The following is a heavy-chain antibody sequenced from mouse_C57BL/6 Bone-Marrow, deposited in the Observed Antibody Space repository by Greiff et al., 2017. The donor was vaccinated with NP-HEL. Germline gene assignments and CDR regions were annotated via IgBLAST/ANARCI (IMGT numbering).Heavy chain of an antibody. CDR1: GFNIKDDY. V-gene: IGHV14-4*01. CDR3: TTDYGSPYYYAMDY. CDR2: IDPENGDT. Sequence: VQLQQSGAELVRPGASVKLSCTASGFNIKDDYMHWVKQRPEQGLEWIGWIDPENGDTEYASKFQGKATITADTSSNTAYLQLSSLTSEDTAVYYCTTDYGSPYYYAMDYWGQGTSVTVSS. D-gene: IGHD1-1*01. J-gene: IGHJ4*01.